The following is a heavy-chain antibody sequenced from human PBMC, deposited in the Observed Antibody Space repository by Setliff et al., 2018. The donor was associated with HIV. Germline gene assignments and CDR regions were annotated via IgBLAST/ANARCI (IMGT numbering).Heavy chain of an antibody. CDR2: IKQDGSEI. CDR1: GFSFSSYW. CDR3: ANLWELGA. J-gene: IGHJ5*02. V-gene: IGHV3-7*03. D-gene: IGHD3-16*01. Sequence: PGGSLRLSCAASGFSFSSYWMSWVRQAPGKGLEWVANIKQDGSEIYYMDSVKGRFPISRDNARTSLYLEMSSLRDEDTAVYLCANLWELGAWGQGTLVTVSS.